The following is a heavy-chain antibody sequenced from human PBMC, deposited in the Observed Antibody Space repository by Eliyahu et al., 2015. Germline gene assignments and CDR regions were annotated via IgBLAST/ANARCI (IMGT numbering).Heavy chain of an antibody. Sequence: QLQLRESGAGLVKPSETLSLTCTVSGGSITNPSYYWGWIRQPPGKGLEWIGSIYYTGNIYNNPPLKSRVTMSVDTSKNQFSLKLESVTAADTAVYYCARHGGITESWFDPWGQGTLVTVSS. CDR1: GGSITNPSYY. CDR2: IYYTGNI. J-gene: IGHJ5*02. V-gene: IGHV4-39*01. CDR3: ARHGGITESWFDP. D-gene: IGHD1-14*01.